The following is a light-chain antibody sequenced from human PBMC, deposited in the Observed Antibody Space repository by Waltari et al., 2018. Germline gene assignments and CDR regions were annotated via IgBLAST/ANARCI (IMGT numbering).Light chain of an antibody. CDR3: AAWDASLHAWL. J-gene: IGLJ3*02. CDR1: TSNIGQTY. CDR2: MNS. V-gene: IGLV1-47*01. Sequence: QSVLTQPPSASGTPGQRVTISCSGGTSNIGQTYVFWLQQLPGTAPTVRIYMNSARPSGVPDRFSGSPAGTSASLAISGLRSEDEADYYWAAWDASLHAWLFGGGTKLTVL.